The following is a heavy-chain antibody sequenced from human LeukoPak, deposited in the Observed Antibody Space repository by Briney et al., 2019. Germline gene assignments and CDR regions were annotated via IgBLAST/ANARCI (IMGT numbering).Heavy chain of an antibody. V-gene: IGHV3-23*01. J-gene: IGHJ4*02. CDR2: VSDSGGST. CDR3: AKSALGIFTGGEY. Sequence: GGSLSPSGAAPGFTFTSNALGWVGQAPGKGRGGFSAVSDSGGSTYHADSVKGRFTISRDNSKNTVHLQMNSLRAEDTAVYYCAKSALGIFTGGEYWGQGTLVTVSS. CDR1: GFTFTSNA. D-gene: IGHD3-16*01.